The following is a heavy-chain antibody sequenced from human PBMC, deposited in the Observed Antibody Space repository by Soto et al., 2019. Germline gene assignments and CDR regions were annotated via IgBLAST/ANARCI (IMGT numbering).Heavy chain of an antibody. D-gene: IGHD3-22*01. J-gene: IGHJ4*02. CDR2: VYYSGST. CDR1: GGSVSSGEYY. Sequence: PSETLFLTCTVSGGSVSSGEYYWSCLRQSPRKRLEWIGYVYYSGSTNYNPALQSRVTVSVDTSKNQFSLRLTSVAAADTAVYYCARVRGPSFYSDRSGLAIRFFDYWGQGSLVTVST. V-gene: IGHV4-61*08. CDR3: ARVRGPSFYSDRSGLAIRFFDY.